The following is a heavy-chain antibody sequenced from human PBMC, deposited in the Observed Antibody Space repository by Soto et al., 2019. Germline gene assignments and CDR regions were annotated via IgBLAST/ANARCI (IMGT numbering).Heavy chain of an antibody. CDR3: TRDASRDSSARGWFDP. J-gene: IGHJ5*02. CDR1: GFTFRSFT. Sequence: GGSLRLSCAASGFTFRSFTMDWVRQAPGKGLEWVSTISSNSAYIYYTDALRGRFTISRDNAKNSLHLQMNSLRAEDTAVYYCTRDASRDSSARGWFDPWGPGTLVTVSS. D-gene: IGHD6-13*01. V-gene: IGHV3-21*01. CDR2: ISSNSAYI.